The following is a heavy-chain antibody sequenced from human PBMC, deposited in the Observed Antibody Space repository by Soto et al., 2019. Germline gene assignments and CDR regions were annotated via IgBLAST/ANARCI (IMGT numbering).Heavy chain of an antibody. V-gene: IGHV3-48*03. CDR3: ARSLVGAKDWFDP. J-gene: IGHJ5*02. CDR1: GFTFSSYE. Sequence: PGGSLRLSCAASGFTFSSYEMNWVRQAPGKGLEWVSYISSSGSTIYYADSVKGRFTISRDNAKNSLYLQMNSLRAEDTAVYYCARSLVGAKDWFDPGGQGTLVTVSS. D-gene: IGHD1-26*01. CDR2: ISSSGSTI.